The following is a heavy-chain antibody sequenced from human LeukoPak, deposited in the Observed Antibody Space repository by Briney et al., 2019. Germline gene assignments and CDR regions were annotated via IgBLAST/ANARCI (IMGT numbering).Heavy chain of an antibody. CDR3: ARAGELRYMDV. D-gene: IGHD3-16*01. CDR2: ISGSGGST. Sequence: GGSLRLSCAASRFTFSNYAMSWVRQAPGKGLEWVSTISGSGGSTYYTDSVKGRVTISRDNDKNSLFLQMSSLRADDTAIYYCARAGELRYMDVWGKGTAVTVSS. J-gene: IGHJ6*03. CDR1: RFTFSNYA. V-gene: IGHV3-23*01.